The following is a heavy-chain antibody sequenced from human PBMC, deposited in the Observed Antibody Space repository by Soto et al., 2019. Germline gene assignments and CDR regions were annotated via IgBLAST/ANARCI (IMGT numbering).Heavy chain of an antibody. Sequence: QLQLQESGPGLVKPSETLSLTCTVSGDSISSSSYYWGWIRQPPGRGLEWIGNVYYSGSTFYNPSLKSRVTISVDTSKNQFSLKLRSVTAADTAVYYCARPNRGSGDYIDYWGQGTLVTVSS. CDR3: ARPNRGSGDYIDY. J-gene: IGHJ4*02. V-gene: IGHV4-39*01. D-gene: IGHD7-27*01. CDR1: GDSISSSSYY. CDR2: VYYSGST.